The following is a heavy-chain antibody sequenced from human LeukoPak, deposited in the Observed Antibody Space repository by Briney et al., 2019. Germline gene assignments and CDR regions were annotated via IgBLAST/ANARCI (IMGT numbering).Heavy chain of an antibody. Sequence: GSLRLSCAASGLTFSSYGMHWIRQPPGKGLEWIGSIYYSGSTHYNPSLKSRVTISVDTSKNQFSLKLSSVTAADTAVYYCARDRVLWFGELVFYFDYWGQGTLVTVSS. V-gene: IGHV4-39*07. CDR3: ARDRVLWFGELVFYFDY. D-gene: IGHD3-10*01. CDR2: IYYSGST. J-gene: IGHJ4*02. CDR1: GLTFSSYG.